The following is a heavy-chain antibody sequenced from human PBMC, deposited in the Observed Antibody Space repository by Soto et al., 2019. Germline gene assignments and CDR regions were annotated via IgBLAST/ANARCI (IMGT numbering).Heavy chain of an antibody. CDR2: ISYDGTNK. V-gene: IGHV3-30*18. CDR1: GFTFSSYG. CDR3: AKDYYGSASYLRAPMAV. J-gene: IGHJ6*02. Sequence: QVQLVESGGGVVQPGRSLRLSCAASGFTFSSYGMHWVRQAPGKGLEWVAVISYDGTNKYYADSVRGRFTISRDNSQNTLCLHMNSLRAEDTAVYYCAKDYYGSASYLRAPMAVWGQGTTVTVSS. D-gene: IGHD3-10*01.